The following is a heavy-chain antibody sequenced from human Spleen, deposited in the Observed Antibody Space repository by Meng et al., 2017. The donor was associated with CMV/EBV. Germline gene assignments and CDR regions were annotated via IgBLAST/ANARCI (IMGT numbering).Heavy chain of an antibody. D-gene: IGHD7-27*01. CDR1: GFTFSAYS. Sequence: GGSLRLSCAASGFTFSAYSMNWVRQAPGKGLEWVSSISSTSTYIYYTDSVKGRFTMSRDNAKNSVYLQLNGLRAEDTAVYYCAREYWGPEHWGQGRLVIVSS. CDR3: AREYWGPEH. J-gene: IGHJ1*01. V-gene: IGHV3-21*06. CDR2: ISSTSTYI.